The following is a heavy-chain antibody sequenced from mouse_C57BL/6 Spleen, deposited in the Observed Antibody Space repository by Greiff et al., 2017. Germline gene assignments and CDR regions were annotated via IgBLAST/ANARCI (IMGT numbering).Heavy chain of an antibody. CDR3: ASLYY. CDR2: IDPSDSYT. Sequence: QVQLQQPGAELVKPGASVKLSCKASGYTFTSYWMQWVKQRPGQGLEWIGEIDPSDSYTNYNQKFKCKATLTVDTSSSTAYMQLSSLTSEDSAVYYCASLYYWGQGTTLTVSS. V-gene: IGHV1-50*01. D-gene: IGHD6-1*01. J-gene: IGHJ2*01. CDR1: GYTFTSYW.